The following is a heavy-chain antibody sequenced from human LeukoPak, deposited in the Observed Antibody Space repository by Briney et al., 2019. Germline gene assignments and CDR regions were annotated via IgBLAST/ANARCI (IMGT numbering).Heavy chain of an antibody. CDR3: ARCGGTRQYYFDY. CDR1: GFIFSDYG. J-gene: IGHJ4*02. Sequence: PGRSLRLSCALSGFIFSDYGFHWVRQAPGKGLEWVAVTRFDGSIKQYADSVKGRFTISRDDSKNTLYLQMNFLKSEDTAVYYCARCGGTRQYYFDYWGQGTLVTVSS. D-gene: IGHD1/OR15-1a*01. CDR2: TRFDGSIK. V-gene: IGHV3-33*01.